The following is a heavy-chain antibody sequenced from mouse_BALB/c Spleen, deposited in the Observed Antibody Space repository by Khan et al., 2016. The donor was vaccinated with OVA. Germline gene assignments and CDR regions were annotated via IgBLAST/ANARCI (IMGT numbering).Heavy chain of an antibody. Sequence: EVELVESGGDLVKPGGSLKLSCAASGFTFSTFGMSWVRQTPDKRLEWVATISTGGSYTYYPDIVKGRFIISRDNAKNTLDLQMSSLKSEDTAMYYCTRLAYYYDSEGLAYWGQGTLVTVSA. J-gene: IGHJ3*01. CDR2: ISTGGSYT. D-gene: IGHD1-1*01. CDR1: GFTFSTFG. V-gene: IGHV5-6*01. CDR3: TRLAYYYDSEGLAY.